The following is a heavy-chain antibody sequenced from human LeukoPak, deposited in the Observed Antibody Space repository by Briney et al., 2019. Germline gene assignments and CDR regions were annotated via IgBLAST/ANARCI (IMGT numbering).Heavy chain of an antibody. Sequence: SETLSLTCSVSGGSVSSSSDYWGWVRQPPGKGLEWIGSIYHSETTYYNPSLKSRVIISVDTSKNQFSLKLNSVTAADTAVYYCGRPNPDSSGYYGSFDPWGQGILVTVSS. J-gene: IGHJ5*02. D-gene: IGHD3-22*01. V-gene: IGHV4-39*01. CDR1: GGSVSSSSDY. CDR3: GRPNPDSSGYYGSFDP. CDR2: IYHSETT.